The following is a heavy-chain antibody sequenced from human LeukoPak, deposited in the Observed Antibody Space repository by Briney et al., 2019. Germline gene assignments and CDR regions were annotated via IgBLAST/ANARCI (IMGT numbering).Heavy chain of an antibody. CDR3: ARALFYFDY. CDR2: IYDDGST. V-gene: IGHV3-66*01. CDR1: GFTFSSYG. J-gene: IGHJ4*02. Sequence: GGSLRLSCAASGFTFSSYGVNWVRQAPGKGLEWVSVIYDDGSTYYADSVKGRFTISRDNSKNTLYLQMNSLRVDDTAVYYCARALFYFDYWGQGTLVTVSS.